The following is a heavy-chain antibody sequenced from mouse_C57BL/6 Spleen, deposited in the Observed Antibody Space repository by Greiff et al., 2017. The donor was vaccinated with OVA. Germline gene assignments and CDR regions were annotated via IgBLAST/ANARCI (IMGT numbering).Heavy chain of an antibody. CDR1: GYTFTDYY. D-gene: IGHD1-1*01. CDR3: ARFDYGSSYGYFDY. J-gene: IGHJ2*01. V-gene: IGHV1-19*01. CDR2: INPYNGGT. Sequence: EVQLQQSGPVLVKPGASVKMSCKASGYTFTDYYMNWVKQCHGKSLEWIGVINPYNGGTSYNQKFKGKATLTVDKSSSTAYMELNSLTSEDSAVYYCARFDYGSSYGYFDYWGQGTTLTVSS.